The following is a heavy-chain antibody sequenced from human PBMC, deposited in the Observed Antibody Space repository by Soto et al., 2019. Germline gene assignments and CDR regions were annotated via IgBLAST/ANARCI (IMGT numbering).Heavy chain of an antibody. D-gene: IGHD4-4*01. V-gene: IGHV4-31*03. CDR1: GASISSGGYY. CDR2: IYYSETT. Sequence: SETLSLTCSVSGASISSGGYYWSWIRQLPGKGLEWMGYIYYSETTSYNPSLQTRVTISVDASNNQFSLELTSVTAADTAVYYCARGAYSTHYNWFDPWGQGTLVTVSS. J-gene: IGHJ5*02. CDR3: ARGAYSTHYNWFDP.